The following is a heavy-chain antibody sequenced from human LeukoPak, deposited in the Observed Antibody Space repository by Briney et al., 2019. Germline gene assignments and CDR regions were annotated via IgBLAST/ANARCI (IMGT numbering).Heavy chain of an antibody. V-gene: IGHV4-4*02. D-gene: IGHD6-13*01. J-gene: IGHJ5*02. CDR3: ARVSSSSWYLRGNWFDP. CDR2: IYHSGST. CDR1: GDPITSSNW. Sequence: SGTLSLTCAVSGDPITSSNWWSWVRQPPGKGLEWIGEIYHSGSTNYNPSLKSRVTISVDTSKNQFSLKLSSVTAADTAVYYCARVSSSSWYLRGNWFDPWGQGTLVTVSS.